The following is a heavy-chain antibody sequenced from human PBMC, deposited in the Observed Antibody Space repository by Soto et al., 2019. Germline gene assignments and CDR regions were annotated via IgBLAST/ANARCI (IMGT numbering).Heavy chain of an antibody. V-gene: IGHV1-46*01. CDR3: ARGYLIAAAGTGWFDP. J-gene: IGHJ5*02. CDR2: INPSGGST. CDR1: GYTFTSYY. D-gene: IGHD6-13*01. Sequence: ASVKVSCKASGYTFTSYYMHWVRQAPGQGLEWMGIINPSGGSTSYAQKFQGRVTMTRDTSTSTVYMELSSLRSEDTAVYYCARGYLIAAAGTGWFDPWGQGTLVTVS.